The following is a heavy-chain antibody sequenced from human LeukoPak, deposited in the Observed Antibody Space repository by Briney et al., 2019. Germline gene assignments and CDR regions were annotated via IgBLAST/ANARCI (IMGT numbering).Heavy chain of an antibody. J-gene: IGHJ6*02. CDR1: GFTFNTYD. CDR3: ARALHYYYYGMDV. CDR2: ISTTGTTI. V-gene: IGHV3-48*01. Sequence: GGSLRLSCAASGFTFNTYDMNWVRQAPGKGLEWISYISTTGTTIYYADSVRGRFTISRDNARNSLFLQMSSLRAGDTAVYYCARALHYYYYGMDVWGQGTTVTVSS.